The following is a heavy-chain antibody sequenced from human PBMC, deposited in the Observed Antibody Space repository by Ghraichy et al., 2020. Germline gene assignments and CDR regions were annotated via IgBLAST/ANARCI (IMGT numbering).Heavy chain of an antibody. D-gene: IGHD1-26*01. CDR1: GFTFSSYW. J-gene: IGHJ4*02. Sequence: GSLRLSCAASGFTFSSYWMHWVRQAPGKGLVWVSRINSDGSSTSYADSVKGRFTISRDKAKNTLYLQMHSLRAEDTAVYYCASSLVGGVVGATHYWGQGTLVTVSS. V-gene: IGHV3-74*01. CDR3: ASSLVGGVVGATHY. CDR2: INSDGSST.